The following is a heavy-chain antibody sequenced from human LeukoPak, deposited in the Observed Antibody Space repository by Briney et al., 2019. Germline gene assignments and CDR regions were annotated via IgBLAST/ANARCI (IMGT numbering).Heavy chain of an antibody. CDR3: ARRSIQPWPYFDY. D-gene: IGHD5-18*01. CDR1: GGSISSSGHY. CDR2: IYYSGST. V-gene: IGHV4-39*01. Sequence: SETLSLTCTVSGGSISSSGHYWGWIRQPPGKGLEWIGSIYYSGSTYYNPSLKSRVTISVDTSKNQFSLKLSSVTAADTAVYYRARRSIQPWPYFDYWGQGTLVTVSS. J-gene: IGHJ4*02.